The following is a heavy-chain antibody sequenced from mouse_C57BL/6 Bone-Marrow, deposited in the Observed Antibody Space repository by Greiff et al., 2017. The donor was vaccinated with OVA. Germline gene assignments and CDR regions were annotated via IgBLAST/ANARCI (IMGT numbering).Heavy chain of an antibody. Sequence: VQLQQPGAELVRPGTSVKLSCKASGYTFTSYWMHWVKQRPGQGLEWIGVIDPSDSYTNYNQKFKGKATLTVDTSSSTAYMQLSSLTSEDPAVYYCARGTVVGAYWGQGTLVTVSA. CDR1: GYTFTSYW. D-gene: IGHD1-1*01. CDR2: IDPSDSYT. V-gene: IGHV1-59*01. CDR3: ARGTVVGAY. J-gene: IGHJ3*01.